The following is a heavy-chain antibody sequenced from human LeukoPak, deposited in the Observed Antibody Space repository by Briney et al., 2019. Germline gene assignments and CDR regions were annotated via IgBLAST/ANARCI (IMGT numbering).Heavy chain of an antibody. CDR1: GFSVTTSGVA. Sequence: ESGPTLVKPTQTLTLTCTFSGFSVTTSGVAVGWIRQPPGKALEWLAVIYWNEEKHHRSSLRSRLTITKDTSKNQVALTMTNMDPVDTATYYCAHRMGGYFDYWGQGTLVTVSS. D-gene: IGHD1-26*01. J-gene: IGHJ4*02. V-gene: IGHV2-5*01. CDR3: AHRMGGYFDY. CDR2: IYWNEEK.